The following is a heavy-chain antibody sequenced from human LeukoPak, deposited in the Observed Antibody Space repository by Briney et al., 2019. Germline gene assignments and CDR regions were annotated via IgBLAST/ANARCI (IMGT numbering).Heavy chain of an antibody. CDR3: ARDPDYYDSSGYYFDY. D-gene: IGHD3-22*01. CDR2: ITGSGGNT. Sequence: NPGGSLRLSCAASGFTFTSYAMSWVRQAPGKGLEWVSVITGSGGNTYYADSVKGRFTISKDNSKNTVYLQMSSLRVDDTAVYYCARDPDYYDSSGYYFDYWGQGTLVTVSS. CDR1: GFTFTSYA. V-gene: IGHV3-23*01. J-gene: IGHJ4*02.